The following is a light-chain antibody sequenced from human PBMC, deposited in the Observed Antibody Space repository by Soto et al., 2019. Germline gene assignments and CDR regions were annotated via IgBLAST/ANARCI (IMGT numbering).Light chain of an antibody. CDR3: RSFAGGGNPVL. J-gene: IGLJ2*01. V-gene: IGLV2-8*01. CDR1: SSDVGGYNY. CDR2: EVT. Sequence: QSALTQPPSASGSLGQSVTISCTGTSSDVGGYNYVSWHQQHPGKAPKVMIYEVTKRPPGVPDRFSGSKSGNTASLTVSGLQAEDEVDYCCRSFAGGGNPVLLGGGTKLTVL.